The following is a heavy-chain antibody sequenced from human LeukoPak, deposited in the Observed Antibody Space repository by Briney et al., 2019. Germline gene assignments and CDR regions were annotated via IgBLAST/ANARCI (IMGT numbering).Heavy chain of an antibody. V-gene: IGHV3-23*01. J-gene: IGHJ3*02. D-gene: IGHD1-26*01. CDR1: GFTFSSYA. CDR2: ISGSGGST. CDR3: AKGTGIVGATSDAFDI. Sequence: GGSLRLSCAASGFTFSSYAMSWVRQAPGKGLEWVSAISGSGGSTYYADSVKGRFTISRDNSKNTLYLRMNSLRAEDTAVYYCAKGTGIVGATSDAFDIWGQGTMVTVSS.